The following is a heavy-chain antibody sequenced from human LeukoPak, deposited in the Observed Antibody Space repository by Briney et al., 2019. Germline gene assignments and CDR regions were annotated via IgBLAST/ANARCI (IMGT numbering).Heavy chain of an antibody. Sequence: PSQTLSLTCTVSAGSISSGGYYWSWIRQHPGKGLEWIGYIYYGGSTYYNPSLKSRVTISVDTSKNQFSLKVSSVTAADTAVYYCAREVGTAIRRNFDYWGQGTLVTVSS. V-gene: IGHV4-31*03. CDR3: AREVGTAIRRNFDY. CDR1: AGSISSGGYY. CDR2: IYYGGST. D-gene: IGHD2-21*02. J-gene: IGHJ4*02.